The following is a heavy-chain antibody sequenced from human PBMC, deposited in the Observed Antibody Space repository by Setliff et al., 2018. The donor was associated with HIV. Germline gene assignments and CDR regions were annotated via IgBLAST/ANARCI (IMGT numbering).Heavy chain of an antibody. Sequence: GGSLRLSCTASGFTFSSYEINWVRQAPGKGLEWVSYISSSSSYIYYADSVKGRFTISRGNSKSTLYLQMTSLRLEDTALYYCAKVTSGLPLSYYDTRGHSGFDYWGLGTLVTVSS. J-gene: IGHJ4*02. V-gene: IGHV3-21*05. D-gene: IGHD3-22*01. CDR3: AKVTSGLPLSYYDTRGHSGFDY. CDR2: ISSSSSYI. CDR1: GFTFSSYE.